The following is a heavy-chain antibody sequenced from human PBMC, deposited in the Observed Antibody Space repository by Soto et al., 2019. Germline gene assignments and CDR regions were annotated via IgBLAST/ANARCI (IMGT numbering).Heavy chain of an antibody. D-gene: IGHD5-12*01. CDR3: TRQAPDLVSVPGGCEGPLDY. Sequence: EVQLVESGGGLVQPGGSLKLSCAASGFTFSGSAMHWVRQASGKGLEWVGRIRSKANSYATAYAASVKGRFTISRDDSKNTAYLQMNSLKSEGTAEYYWTRQAPDLVSVPGGCEGPLDYWGQGTLVTVSS. J-gene: IGHJ4*02. CDR2: IRSKANSYAT. V-gene: IGHV3-73*02. CDR1: GFTFSGSA.